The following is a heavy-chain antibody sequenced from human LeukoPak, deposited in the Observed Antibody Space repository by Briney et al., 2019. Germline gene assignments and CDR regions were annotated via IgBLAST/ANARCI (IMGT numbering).Heavy chain of an antibody. CDR3: AREPLGYCSGGSCYIDP. CDR1: GGSISSYY. CDR2: IYTSGST. V-gene: IGHV4-4*07. D-gene: IGHD2-15*01. Sequence: PSETLSLTCTVSGGSISSYYWSWIRQPAGKGLEWIGRIYTSGSTNYNPSLKSRVTMSVDTSKNQFSLKLSSVTAADTAAYYCAREPLGYCSGGSCYIDPWGQGALVTVSS. J-gene: IGHJ5*02.